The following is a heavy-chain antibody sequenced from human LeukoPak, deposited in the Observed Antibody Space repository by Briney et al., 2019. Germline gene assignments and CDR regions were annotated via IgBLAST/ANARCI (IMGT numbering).Heavy chain of an antibody. D-gene: IGHD3-10*01. CDR3: AKSNGYGLVDI. J-gene: IGHJ3*02. CDR2: IYYSGST. CDR1: GGSLSTYY. V-gene: IGHV4-59*12. Sequence: SETLSLTCTVSGGSLSTYYWSWVRQPPGKGLEWIGYIYYSGSTNYNPSLKSRVTISVDTSKNQFSLKLNSVTAADTAVYYCAKSNGYGLVDIWGQGTVVTVSS.